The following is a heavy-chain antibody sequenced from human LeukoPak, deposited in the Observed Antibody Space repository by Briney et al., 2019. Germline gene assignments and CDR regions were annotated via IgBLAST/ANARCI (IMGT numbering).Heavy chain of an antibody. Sequence: KSGGSLRLSCAASGFTFSSYSMNWVRQAPGKGLEWVSSISSSSSYIYYADSVKGRFTISRDNSKNTLYLQMNSLRAEDTAVYYCARASPGGVVKGAFDIWGQGTMVTVSS. CDR2: ISSSSSYI. CDR1: GFTFSSYS. CDR3: ARASPGGVVKGAFDI. V-gene: IGHV3-21*01. J-gene: IGHJ3*02. D-gene: IGHD2-2*01.